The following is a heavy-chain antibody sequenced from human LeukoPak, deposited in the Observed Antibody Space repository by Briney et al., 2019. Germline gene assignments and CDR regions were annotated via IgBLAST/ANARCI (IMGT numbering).Heavy chain of an antibody. CDR3: AKQFVDI. J-gene: IGHJ5*02. CDR1: GFTFSTYC. D-gene: IGHD5-24*01. CDR2: ICPDGTVT. V-gene: IGHV3-74*01. Sequence: GGSLRLSCAASGFTFSTYCMHWVRQAPGKGPMWVSRICPDGTVTNYADSVKARFIISRDNARNTVYLQMNSLRVEDTAVYYCAKQFVDIWGQGTLVTVSS.